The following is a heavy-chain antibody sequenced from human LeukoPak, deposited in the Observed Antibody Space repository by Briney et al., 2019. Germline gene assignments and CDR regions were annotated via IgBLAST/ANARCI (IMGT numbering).Heavy chain of an antibody. Sequence: GASVKVSCKASGYTFTSYGISWVRQAPGQGLEWMGWMNPNSGNTGYAQKFQGRVTMTRNTSISTAYMELSSLRSEDTAVYYCAREWTVAENYWGQGTLVTVSS. D-gene: IGHD6-19*01. V-gene: IGHV1-8*02. CDR1: GYTFTSYG. CDR2: MNPNSGNT. J-gene: IGHJ4*02. CDR3: AREWTVAENY.